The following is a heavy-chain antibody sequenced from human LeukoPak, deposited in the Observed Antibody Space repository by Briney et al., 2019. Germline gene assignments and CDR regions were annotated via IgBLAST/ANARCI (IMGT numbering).Heavy chain of an antibody. CDR3: AREPDARYYDFWSGYYPWFDP. Sequence: PSETLFLTCTVSGGSISSYYWSWIRQPAGKGLEWIGRIYTSGSTNYNPSLKSRVTMSVDTSKNQFSLKLSSVTAAGTAVYYCAREPDARYYDFWSGYYPWFDPWGQGTLVTVSS. CDR2: IYTSGST. V-gene: IGHV4-4*07. J-gene: IGHJ5*02. CDR1: GGSISSYY. D-gene: IGHD3-3*01.